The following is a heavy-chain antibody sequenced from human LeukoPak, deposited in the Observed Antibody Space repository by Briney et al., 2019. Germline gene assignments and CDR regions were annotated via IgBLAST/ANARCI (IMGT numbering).Heavy chain of an antibody. V-gene: IGHV3-21*01. J-gene: IGHJ4*02. Sequence: GGSLRLSCEASGFTFSTFGMNWVRQAPGKGLEWVSSISSTSKYIHYADSVKGRFTISRDNAKNSLHLQMNSLRDDDTAVYFCARDRAWIQLMPDYWGQGTLVAVSS. CDR3: ARDRAWIQLMPDY. CDR2: ISSTSKYI. CDR1: GFTFSTFG. D-gene: IGHD5-18*01.